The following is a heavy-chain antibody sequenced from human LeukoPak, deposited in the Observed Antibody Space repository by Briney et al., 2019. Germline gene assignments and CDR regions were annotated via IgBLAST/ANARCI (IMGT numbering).Heavy chain of an antibody. CDR3: ARAPGGTQASSGYFDY. V-gene: IGHV3-23*01. D-gene: IGHD3-22*01. CDR1: GFTFSSYA. Sequence: GGSLRLSCAASGFTFSSYAMSWVRQAPGKGLEWVSAISGSGGRTYYADSVKGRFTISRDNSKNTLYLQMNSLRAEDTAVYYCARAPGGTQASSGYFDYWGQGTLVTVSS. CDR2: ISGSGGRT. J-gene: IGHJ4*02.